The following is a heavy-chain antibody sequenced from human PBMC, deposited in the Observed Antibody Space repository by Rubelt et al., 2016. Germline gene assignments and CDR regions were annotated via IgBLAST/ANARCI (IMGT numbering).Heavy chain of an antibody. Sequence: DINWVRQATGQGLEWMGWMNPNSGNTGYAQKFQGRVTTTRNTSISTAYMELSSLRSEDTAVYYCARGTYGSRSAYYYGMDVWGQGTTVTVSS. D-gene: IGHD3-10*01. J-gene: IGHJ6*02. CDR3: ARGTYGSRSAYYYGMDV. CDR2: MNPNSGNT. CDR1: D. V-gene: IGHV1-8*01.